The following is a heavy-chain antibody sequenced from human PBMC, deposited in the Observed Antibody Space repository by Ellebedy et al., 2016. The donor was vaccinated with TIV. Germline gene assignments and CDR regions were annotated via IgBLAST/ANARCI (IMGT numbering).Heavy chain of an antibody. CDR3: ARDPVDTSMVKIYFDY. J-gene: IGHJ4*02. Sequence: GESLKTSCAGSGFPFSSYSMNWVRQAPGKGLEWVAYISRSTTTIYYADSVRGRFTISRDNAKNSLYLQMNSLRAEDTAVYYCARDPVDTSMVKIYFDYWGQGTLVSVSS. D-gene: IGHD5-18*01. CDR1: GFPFSSYS. CDR2: ISRSTTTI. V-gene: IGHV3-48*01.